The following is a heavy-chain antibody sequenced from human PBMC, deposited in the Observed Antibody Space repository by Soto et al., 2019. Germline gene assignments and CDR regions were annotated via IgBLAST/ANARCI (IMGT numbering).Heavy chain of an antibody. Sequence: QVQLQESGPGLVKPSQTLSLTCTVSGGSISSGGYYWSWIRQHPGKGLEWIGYIYYSGSTYYNPSLKSRVXISVDTSKHQFSLKLSSVTAADTPVYYCAREGGIVGATAADYWGQGTLVTVSS. CDR3: AREGGIVGATAADY. J-gene: IGHJ4*02. CDR2: IYYSGST. V-gene: IGHV4-31*03. D-gene: IGHD1-26*01. CDR1: GGSISSGGYY.